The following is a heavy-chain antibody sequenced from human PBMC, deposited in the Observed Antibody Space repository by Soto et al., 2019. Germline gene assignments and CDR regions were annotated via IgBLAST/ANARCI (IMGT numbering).Heavy chain of an antibody. CDR2: MKPNRGNT. V-gene: IGHV1-8*01. Sequence: TGQGLEWMGWMKPNRGNTGYAQKFQGRVTMTRITSLSTAYMELRSLSSEDTAVYYCARYTISPAAFGIWGQGTMVTVAS. J-gene: IGHJ3*02. D-gene: IGHD3-3*01. CDR3: ARYTISPAAFGI.